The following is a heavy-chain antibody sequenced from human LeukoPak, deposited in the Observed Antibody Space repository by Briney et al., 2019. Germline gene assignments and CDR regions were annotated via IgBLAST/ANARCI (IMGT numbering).Heavy chain of an antibody. CDR2: ISSSGGTI. Sequence: GGSLRLSCAASGFTFSSYEMNWVRQAPGKGLEWVSYISSSGGTIYYADSVKGRFTISRDNAKNSLYLQMNSLRAEDTAVYYCARYSSSWYVGGYYYYMDVWGKGTTVTISS. CDR1: GFTFSSYE. V-gene: IGHV3-48*03. D-gene: IGHD6-13*01. CDR3: ARYSSSWYVGGYYYYMDV. J-gene: IGHJ6*03.